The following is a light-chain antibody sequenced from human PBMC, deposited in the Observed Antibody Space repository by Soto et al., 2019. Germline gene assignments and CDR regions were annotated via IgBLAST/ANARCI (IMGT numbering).Light chain of an antibody. J-gene: IGLJ2*01. V-gene: IGLV1-40*01. CDR1: SSNIGAGYD. Sequence: QSVLTQPPSVSGAQGQRVTISCTGSSSNIGAGYDVHGYQQLPGTAPKLLIYGNSNRPSGVPDRFSGSKSGTSASLAITGLQAEDEADYYCRSYDSSLSGVVFGGGTKLTVL. CDR2: GNS. CDR3: RSYDSSLSGVV.